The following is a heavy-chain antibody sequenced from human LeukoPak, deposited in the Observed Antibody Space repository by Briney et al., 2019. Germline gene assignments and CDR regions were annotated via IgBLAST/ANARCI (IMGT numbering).Heavy chain of an antibody. J-gene: IGHJ4*02. Sequence: PSETLSLTCTVSGVSISSYYWSWIRQPPGKGLEWIGYIYYSGSTNYNPSLESRVTISVDTSKNQFSLKLSSVTAADTAVYYCARLDVAAAGTDYWGQGTLVTASS. CDR2: IYYSGST. CDR1: GVSISSYY. CDR3: ARLDVAAAGTDY. V-gene: IGHV4-59*08. D-gene: IGHD6-13*01.